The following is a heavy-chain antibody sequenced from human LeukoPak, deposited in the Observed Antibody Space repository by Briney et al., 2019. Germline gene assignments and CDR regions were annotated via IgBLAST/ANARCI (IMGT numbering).Heavy chain of an antibody. Sequence: PSETLSLTCAVYGGSFSGYYWSWIRQPPGKGLEWNGEINHSGSTNYNPSLKSRVTISVDTSKNQFSLKLSSVTAADTAVYYCARVGDCSSTSCLSWFDYWGQGTLVTVSS. CDR2: INHSGST. CDR1: GGSFSGYY. V-gene: IGHV4-34*01. CDR3: ARVGDCSSTSCLSWFDY. D-gene: IGHD2-2*01. J-gene: IGHJ4*02.